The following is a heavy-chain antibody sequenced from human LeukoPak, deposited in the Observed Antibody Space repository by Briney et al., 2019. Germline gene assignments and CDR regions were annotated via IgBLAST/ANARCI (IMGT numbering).Heavy chain of an antibody. CDR1: GFTFSSYA. J-gene: IGHJ4*02. V-gene: IGHV3-23*01. CDR3: AKRPIPLYSGSYLARVDY. Sequence: PGGSLRLSCAASGFTFSSYAMSWVRQAPGKGLEWVSGISAGGGSTYYADPVKGRFTISRDNSKNTLYLQMNSLRAEDTAVYYCAKRPIPLYSGSYLARVDYWGQGTLVTVSS. D-gene: IGHD1-26*01. CDR2: ISAGGGST.